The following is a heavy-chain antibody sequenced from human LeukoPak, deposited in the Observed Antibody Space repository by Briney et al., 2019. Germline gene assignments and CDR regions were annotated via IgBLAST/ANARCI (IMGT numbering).Heavy chain of an antibody. J-gene: IGHJ6*02. Sequence: PGGSLRLSCAASGFTFSDYYMSWIRPAPGKGLEWVSYISSSGSTIYYADSVKGRFTISRDNAKNSLYLQMNSLRAEDTAVYYCARVLSMRGSGSYYFIYYYYGMDVWGQGTTVTVSS. V-gene: IGHV3-11*01. CDR3: ARVLSMRGSGSYYFIYYYYGMDV. CDR1: GFTFSDYY. CDR2: ISSSGSTI. D-gene: IGHD1-26*01.